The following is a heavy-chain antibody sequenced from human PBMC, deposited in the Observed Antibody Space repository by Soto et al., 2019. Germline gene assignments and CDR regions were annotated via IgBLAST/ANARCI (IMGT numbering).Heavy chain of an antibody. V-gene: IGHV4-59*08. Sequence: PSETLSLTCTVSGGSISSYYWSWIRQPPGKGLEWIGYIYYTGSTNYNPPLKSRVTISVDTSKNQFSLKLSSVTAADTAVYYCARHTPAISISDHWGQGTLVTVSS. CDR2: IYYTGST. CDR3: ARHTPAISISDH. J-gene: IGHJ4*02. D-gene: IGHD2-15*01. CDR1: GGSISSYY.